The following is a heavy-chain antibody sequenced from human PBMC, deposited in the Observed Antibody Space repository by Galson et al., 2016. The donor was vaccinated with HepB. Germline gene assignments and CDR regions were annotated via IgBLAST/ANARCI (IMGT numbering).Heavy chain of an antibody. CDR3: ARPSGKYSGGFDI. CDR2: TRNKVNSYTT. J-gene: IGHJ3*02. D-gene: IGHD2/OR15-2a*01. V-gene: IGHV3-72*01. Sequence: SLRLSCAASGFRLSEHYMDWVRQAPGKGLEWVGRTRNKVNSYTTEYAASVKGRFTISRGDSKNSLYLQMNSLKTEDTALYYCARPSGKYSGGFDIWGQGTMVTVSS. CDR1: GFRLSEHY.